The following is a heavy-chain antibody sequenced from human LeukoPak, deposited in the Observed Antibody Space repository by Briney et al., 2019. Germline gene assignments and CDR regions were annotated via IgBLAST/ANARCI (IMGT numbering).Heavy chain of an antibody. D-gene: IGHD5-18*01. CDR2: IGWNSGSI. CDR3: ARGSRGYTYGKFDY. CDR1: GFTFDDYA. Sequence: PGGSLRLSCAASGFTFDDYAMHWVRQAPGKGLEWVSGIGWNSGSIGYADSVKGRVTISRDNAKNSLYLQMNSLRAEDTALYYCARGSRGYTYGKFDYWGQGTLVTVSS. J-gene: IGHJ4*02. V-gene: IGHV3-9*01.